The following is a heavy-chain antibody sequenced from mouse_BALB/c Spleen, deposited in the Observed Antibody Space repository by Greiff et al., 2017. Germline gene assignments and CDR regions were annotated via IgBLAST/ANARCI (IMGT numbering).Heavy chain of an antibody. J-gene: IGHJ2*01. CDR3: VRRGYYGSYYFDY. CDR1: GFTFNTYA. V-gene: IGHV10-1*02. CDR2: IRSKSNNYAT. D-gene: IGHD1-1*01. Sequence: EAGGGLVQPKGSLKLSCAASGFTFNTYAMNWVRQAPGKGLEWVARIRSKSNNYATYYADSVKDRFTISRDDSQSMLYLQMNNLKTEDTAMYYCVRRGYYGSYYFDYWGQGTTLTVSS.